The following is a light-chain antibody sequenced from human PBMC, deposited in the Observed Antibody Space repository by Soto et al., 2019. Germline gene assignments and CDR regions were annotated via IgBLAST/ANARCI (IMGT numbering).Light chain of an antibody. V-gene: IGLV3-1*01. CDR3: QAWDSSTADL. CDR1: KLGEKY. J-gene: IGLJ1*01. Sequence: SYELTQPPSVSVSPGQTASITCSGDKLGEKYACWYQQKPGQSPVLVIYQDSKQPSGIPARFAGSNSGNTATLTISGTQAMDEADYYCQAWDSSTADLFGTGTKVTVL. CDR2: QDS.